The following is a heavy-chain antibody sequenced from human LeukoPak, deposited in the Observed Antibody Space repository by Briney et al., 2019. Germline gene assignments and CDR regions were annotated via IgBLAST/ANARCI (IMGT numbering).Heavy chain of an antibody. Sequence: SETLSLTCTVSGYSISSGYYWGWIRPPPGKGLEWIGNIYHSGSTYYNPSLKGRVTISLDTSKNQFSLKLSSVTAADTAVYYCARKDPGYSGYSDFDYWGQGTLVTVSS. CDR1: GYSISSGYY. CDR3: ARKDPGYSGYSDFDY. CDR2: IYHSGST. J-gene: IGHJ4*02. V-gene: IGHV4-38-2*02. D-gene: IGHD5-12*01.